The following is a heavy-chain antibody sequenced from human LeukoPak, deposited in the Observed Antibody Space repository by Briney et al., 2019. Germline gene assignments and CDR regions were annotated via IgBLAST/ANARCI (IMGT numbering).Heavy chain of an antibody. CDR3: ARRVAARRPVDY. V-gene: IGHV4-34*01. Sequence: SETLSLTCAVYGGSFSGYYWSWIRQPPGKGLEWIGEINHSGSTNYNPSLKSRVTTSVDTSKNQFSLKLSSVTAADTAVYYCARRVAARRPVDYWGQGTLVTVSS. CDR1: GGSFSGYY. J-gene: IGHJ4*02. CDR2: INHSGST. D-gene: IGHD6-6*01.